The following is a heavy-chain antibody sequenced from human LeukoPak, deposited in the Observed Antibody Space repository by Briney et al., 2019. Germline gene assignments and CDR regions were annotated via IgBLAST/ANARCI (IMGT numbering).Heavy chain of an antibody. V-gene: IGHV4-34*01. D-gene: IGHD3-16*01. CDR2: INHSGST. CDR3: ARIPGEYDYVFNY. Sequence: KPSETLSLTCAVYGGSFSGYYWSWIRQPPGKGLEWIGEINHSGSTNYNPSLKSRVTISVDTSKNQFSLKLSSVTAADTAVYYCARIPGEYDYVFNYWGQGTLVTVSS. CDR1: GGSFSGYY. J-gene: IGHJ4*02.